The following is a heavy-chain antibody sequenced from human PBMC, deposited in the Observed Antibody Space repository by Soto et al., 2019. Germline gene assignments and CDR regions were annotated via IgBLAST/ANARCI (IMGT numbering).Heavy chain of an antibody. CDR2: ISSSGSTI. D-gene: IGHD3-10*01. CDR3: PRDTDPLWFGELSSDYYYYGMVV. CDR1: GFTFSSYE. J-gene: IGHJ6*01. Sequence: EVQLVESGGGLVQPGGSLRLSCAASGFTFSSYEMNWVRQAPGKGLEWVSYISSSGSTIYYADSVKGRFTISRDNAKNSSALQMNILSAEDTAVYYCPRDTDPLWFGELSSDYYYYGMVVWGQGTTITVSS. V-gene: IGHV3-48*03.